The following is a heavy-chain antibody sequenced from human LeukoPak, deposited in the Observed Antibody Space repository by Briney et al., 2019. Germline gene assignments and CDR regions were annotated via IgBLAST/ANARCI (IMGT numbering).Heavy chain of an antibody. V-gene: IGHV4-38-2*02. CDR3: ASVGGGSPY. D-gene: IGHD3-16*01. CDR2: IYGSGTT. J-gene: IGHJ4*02. CDR1: GYSLSSGHF. Sequence: PSETLSLTCTVSGYSLSSGHFWSWIRQPPGKGLEWIGSIYGSGTTYYDPPLRSRCSISADPSKNHFSLELSSVTAADTAVYYCASVGGGSPYWGQGTLVTVSS.